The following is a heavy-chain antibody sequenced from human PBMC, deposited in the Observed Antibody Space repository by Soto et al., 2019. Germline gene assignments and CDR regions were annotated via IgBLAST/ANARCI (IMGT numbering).Heavy chain of an antibody. CDR3: AILGEYPGPILQNYFDY. CDR2: ISGSGGST. Sequence: GGSLRLSCAASGFTFSSYAMSWVRQAPGKGLEWVSAISGSGGSTYYADSVKGRFTTSRDNSKNTLYLQMNSLRAEDTAVYYCAILGEYPGPILQNYFDYWGQGTLVTVSS. D-gene: IGHD3-16*01. V-gene: IGHV3-23*01. J-gene: IGHJ4*02. CDR1: GFTFSSYA.